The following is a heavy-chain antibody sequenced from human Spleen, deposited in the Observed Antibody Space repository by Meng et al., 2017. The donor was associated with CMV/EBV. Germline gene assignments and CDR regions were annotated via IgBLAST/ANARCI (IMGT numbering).Heavy chain of an antibody. CDR3: AKDRSSYYYYGMDV. CDR1: GFTFDDYA. CDR2: ISWNSGTI. J-gene: IGHJ6*02. D-gene: IGHD6-6*01. V-gene: IGHV3-9*01. Sequence: LSLTCAASGFTFDDYAMHWVRQAPGKGLEWVSGISWNSGTIGYADSVKGRFTISRDNAKNSLYLQMNSLRAEDTALYYCAKDRSSYYYYGMDVWGQGTTVTVSS.